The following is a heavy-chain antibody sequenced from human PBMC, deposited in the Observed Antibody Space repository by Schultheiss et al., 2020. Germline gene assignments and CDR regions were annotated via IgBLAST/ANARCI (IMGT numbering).Heavy chain of an antibody. CDR3: AKTFTVTTIYFDY. Sequence: GGSLRLSCAASGFTFSSYGMHWVRQAPGKGLEWVAVISYDGSNKYYADSVKGRFTISRDNSKNTLYLQMNSLRAEDTAVYYCAKTFTVTTIYFDYWGQGTLVTVSS. D-gene: IGHD4-17*01. CDR2: ISYDGSNK. J-gene: IGHJ4*02. CDR1: GFTFSSYG. V-gene: IGHV3-30*18.